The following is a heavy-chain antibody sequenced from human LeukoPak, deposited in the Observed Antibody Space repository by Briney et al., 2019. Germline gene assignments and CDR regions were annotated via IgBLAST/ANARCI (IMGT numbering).Heavy chain of an antibody. CDR3: ARVPNYYGSKQHFDY. V-gene: IGHV3-7*01. CDR2: IKQDGSEK. Sequence: GGSLRLSCAASGFIFSSYWMSWVRQAPGKGLEWVANIKQDGSEKYYVDSVKGRFTISRDNAKNSLYLQMNSLRAEDTAVYYCARVPNYYGSKQHFDYWGQGTLVTVSS. J-gene: IGHJ4*02. CDR1: GFIFSSYW. D-gene: IGHD3-10*01.